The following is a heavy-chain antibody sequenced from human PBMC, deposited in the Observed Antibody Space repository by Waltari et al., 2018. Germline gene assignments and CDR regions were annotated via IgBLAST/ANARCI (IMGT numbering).Heavy chain of an antibody. Sequence: QVQLQESGPGLVKPSETLSLTCPVPGGSISSYYWSWIRQPPGKGLEWIGYIYYSGSTNYNPSLKSRVTISVDTSKNQFSLKLSSVTAADTAVYYCARGSVRVYYYYMDVWGKGTTVTVSS. CDR1: GGSISSYY. J-gene: IGHJ6*03. CDR2: IYYSGST. V-gene: IGHV4-59*01. CDR3: ARGSVRVYYYYMDV.